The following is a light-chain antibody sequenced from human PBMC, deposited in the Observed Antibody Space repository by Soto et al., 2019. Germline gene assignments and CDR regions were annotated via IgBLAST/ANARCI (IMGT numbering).Light chain of an antibody. CDR2: RNN. V-gene: IGLV1-47*01. J-gene: IGLJ2*01. CDR1: SSNIGSNY. CDR3: AAWDDSLSGVV. Sequence: VLTQPPSASGTPGQRVTISCSGSSSNIGSNYVYWYQQLPGTAPKLLIYRNNQRPSGVPDRFSGSKSGTSASLAISGLRSEDEADYYCAAWDDSLSGVVFGGGTKVTVL.